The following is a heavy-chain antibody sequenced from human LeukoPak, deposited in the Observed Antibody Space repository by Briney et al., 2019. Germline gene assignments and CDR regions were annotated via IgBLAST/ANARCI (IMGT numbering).Heavy chain of an antibody. D-gene: IGHD3-10*01. J-gene: IGHJ5*02. CDR1: GFTFSSYW. CDR3: ARGYGDWFDP. V-gene: IGHV3-74*01. Sequence: GGSLRLSCAASGFTFSSYWMHWVRQPPGKGLVWVSRINSDASSTYYADSVKGRFSISRDNTKNTLYLQMNSLRAENTAVYYCARGYGDWFDPWGQGTLVTVSS. CDR2: INSDASST.